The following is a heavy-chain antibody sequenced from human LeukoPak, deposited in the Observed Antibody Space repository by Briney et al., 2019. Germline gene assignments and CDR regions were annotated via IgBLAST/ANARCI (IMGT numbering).Heavy chain of an antibody. CDR1: GFTFSSYS. Sequence: PGGSLRLSCAASGFTFSSYSLNWVRQAPGKGREWVSSITSTSSYIYYADSVKGRFTISRDNAQNSLYLQMNSLRAEDTAVYYCARDFGGYCSGGSCSSGWSDYWGQGTLVTVSS. J-gene: IGHJ4*02. D-gene: IGHD2-15*01. V-gene: IGHV3-21*01. CDR2: ITSTSSYI. CDR3: ARDFGGYCSGGSCSSGWSDY.